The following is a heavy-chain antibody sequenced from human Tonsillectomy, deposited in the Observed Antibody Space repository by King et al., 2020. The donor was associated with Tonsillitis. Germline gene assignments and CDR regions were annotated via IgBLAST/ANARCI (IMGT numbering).Heavy chain of an antibody. J-gene: IGHJ4*02. CDR1: GFSFIEAL. Sequence: QLVQSGGTLVKPGGSLRLSCSASGFSFIEALMAWVRQAPGKGLEWLGHIYSQSDGGTARYAAPVKGRFTISRDDSKNTLYLQMDSLKTEDTAVYYCATVALEVSHTGRFFDNWGQGTLVTVSP. CDR2: IYSQSDGGTA. D-gene: IGHD2-8*02. V-gene: IGHV3-15*02. CDR3: ATVALEVSHTGRFFDN.